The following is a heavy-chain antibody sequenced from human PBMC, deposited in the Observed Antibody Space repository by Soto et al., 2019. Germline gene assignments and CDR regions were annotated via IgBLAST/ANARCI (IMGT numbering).Heavy chain of an antibody. CDR3: ARHRREGNGSTIRRCDY. CDR1: GYSFTSNW. V-gene: IGHV5-51*01. J-gene: IGHJ4*02. D-gene: IGHD2-21*01. CDR2: INPADSDI. Sequence: GESLKISCEASGYSFTSNWIGWVRQMPGKGLEWMGIINPADSDIKYSPSFQGQVTISADKSISTVYLQWSSLQASDTAMYYCARHRREGNGSTIRRCDYWGQGTLVTASS.